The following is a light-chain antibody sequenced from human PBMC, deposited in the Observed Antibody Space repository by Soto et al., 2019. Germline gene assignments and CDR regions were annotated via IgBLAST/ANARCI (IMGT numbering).Light chain of an antibody. J-gene: IGKJ5*01. CDR3: QQYGSSPPSST. Sequence: EIVFTQSPRTLSLSRGERATLSCRAIQSVSSYLAWYQQKPGQAPRLLIYGASNRATDIPDRFSGRGSGTDFTHTISRLEPEDFAVYYCQQYGSSPPSSTFGQGTRLE. CDR2: GAS. CDR1: QSVSSY. V-gene: IGKV3-20*01.